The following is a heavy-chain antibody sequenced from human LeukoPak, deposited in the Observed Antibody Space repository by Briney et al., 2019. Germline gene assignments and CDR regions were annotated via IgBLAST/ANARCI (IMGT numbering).Heavy chain of an antibody. CDR3: AREGTIFGVVIIPSKGDFDY. Sequence: ASVKVSCKASGYTFTGYYMHWVRQAPGQGLEWMGWINPNSGGTNYAQKFQGRVTMTRDTSISTAYMELSRLRSDDTAVYYCAREGTIFGVVIIPSKGDFDYWGQGTLVTVS. V-gene: IGHV1-2*02. CDR2: INPNSGGT. CDR1: GYTFTGYY. J-gene: IGHJ4*01. D-gene: IGHD3-3*01.